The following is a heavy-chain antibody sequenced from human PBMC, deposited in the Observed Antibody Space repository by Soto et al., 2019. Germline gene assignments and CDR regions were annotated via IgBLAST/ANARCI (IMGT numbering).Heavy chain of an antibody. J-gene: IGHJ4*02. V-gene: IGHV4-34*01. CDR2: INHSGST. CDR3: ARGISVMDAPDKYFFDS. D-gene: IGHD3-9*01. CDR1: GGSFSDYY. Sequence: KPSETLSLTCAVYGGSFSDYYWTWIRQPPEKGLEWIGEINHSGSTNQNPSFKSRVTISADTSKNQFSLKLRSATAADTAVYYCARGISVMDAPDKYFFDSWSLGTLVTVS.